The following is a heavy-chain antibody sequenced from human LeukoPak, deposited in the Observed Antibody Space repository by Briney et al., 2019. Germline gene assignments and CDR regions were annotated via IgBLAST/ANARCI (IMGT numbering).Heavy chain of an antibody. CDR2: ISYSGNT. J-gene: IGHJ4*02. CDR1: GGSISSGSDH. V-gene: IGHV4-39*01. CDR3: ARGVSSHTQTKYYFDY. Sequence: SETLSLTCTVSGGSISSGSDHWGWIRQPPGKGLEWIGIISYSGNTYYNPSLKSRVTISVDTSKNQFSLKLSSVSAADTSVYYCARGVSSHTQTKYYFDYWGQGTLVTVSS. D-gene: IGHD1-7*01.